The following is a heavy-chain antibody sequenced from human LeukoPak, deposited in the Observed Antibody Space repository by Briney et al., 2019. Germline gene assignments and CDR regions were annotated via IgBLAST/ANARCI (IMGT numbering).Heavy chain of an antibody. CDR1: GYTFTKYL. CDR3: ARPLFCAFDNCGYWLDP. D-gene: IGHD1-20*01. CDR2: INPNGDAT. V-gene: IGHV1-46*01. J-gene: IGHJ5*02. Sequence: ASVKVSCKTSGYTFTKYLIHWVRQAPGQGLEWVGTINPNGDATNYAPRLQGRLTLTQDTSTSTVYMELRGLTPDNTAVYYCARPLFCAFDNCGYWLDPWGPGTQVTVSS.